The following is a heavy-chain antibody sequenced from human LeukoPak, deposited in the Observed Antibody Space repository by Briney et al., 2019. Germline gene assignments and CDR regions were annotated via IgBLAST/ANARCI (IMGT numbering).Heavy chain of an antibody. CDR2: INPNSGGT. V-gene: IGHV1-2*02. CDR1: GYTFTGYY. D-gene: IGHD2-15*01. J-gene: IGHJ4*02. Sequence: ASVKVPCKASGYTFTGYYMHWVRQAPRQGLEWMGWINPNSGGTNYAQKFQGRVTMTRDTSISTAYMELSRMRSDDTAVYYCARDSMGYCNADSCYSHFDYWGQGTLVTVSS. CDR3: ARDSMGYCNADSCYSHFDY.